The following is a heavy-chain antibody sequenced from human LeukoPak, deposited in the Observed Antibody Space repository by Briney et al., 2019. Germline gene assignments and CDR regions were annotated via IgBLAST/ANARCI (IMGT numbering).Heavy chain of an antibody. CDR2: IRSKTDGGTT. D-gene: IGHD1-7*01. J-gene: IGHJ5*02. CDR3: TTHRGLELGGWFDP. V-gene: IGHV3-15*01. Sequence: GGSLRLSCAASGFTFSNAWMSWVRQAPGMGLEGVGRIRSKTDGGTTDYAAPVKGRFTILRDDSKNTLYLQMNSLKTEDTAVYYCTTHRGLELGGWFDPWGQGTLVTVSS. CDR1: GFTFSNAW.